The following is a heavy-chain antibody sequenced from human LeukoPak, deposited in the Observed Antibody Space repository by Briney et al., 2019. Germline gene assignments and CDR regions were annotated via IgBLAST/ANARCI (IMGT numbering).Heavy chain of an antibody. D-gene: IGHD6-19*01. Sequence: PSETLSLTCAVSGYSISNAYYWGWIRQPPGKGLEWIASMYHSGSTYYNPSLKSRVTISVDTSKNQFSLKLNSVTAADTAEYYCVRHPRYSTGWAIDYWGQGTLVTVSS. CDR3: VRHPRYSTGWAIDY. V-gene: IGHV4-38-2*01. CDR2: MYHSGST. CDR1: GYSISNAYY. J-gene: IGHJ4*02.